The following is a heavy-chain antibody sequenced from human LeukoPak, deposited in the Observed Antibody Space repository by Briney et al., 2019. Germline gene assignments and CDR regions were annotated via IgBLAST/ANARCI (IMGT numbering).Heavy chain of an antibody. D-gene: IGHD2-15*01. CDR3: AKSVVVITFRFDD. J-gene: IGHJ4*02. V-gene: IGHV3-23*01. Sequence: PGGSLSLSCAASGFTFNTYVMSWVRQAPGKGLEWVSAINGGGSNTYYADSVKGRFTISRDNSKNMVYLQVNNLRADDTAVYYCAKSVVVITFRFDDWGQGALVTVSS. CDR2: INGGGSNT. CDR1: GFTFNTYV.